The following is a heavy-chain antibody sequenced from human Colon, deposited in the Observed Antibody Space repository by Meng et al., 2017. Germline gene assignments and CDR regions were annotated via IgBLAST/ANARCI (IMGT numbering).Heavy chain of an antibody. Sequence: ASVKVSCKASGHTFSRSGVNWVRQAPGQGLEWMGWISAYNGNTKYAQTLQGRVTLTIDASTSTAYVDLRSLISDDTAVYYCARGEWFGEFDYWGQGTLVTVSS. D-gene: IGHD3-10*01. CDR2: ISAYNGNT. CDR1: GHTFSRSG. CDR3: ARGEWFGEFDY. J-gene: IGHJ4*02. V-gene: IGHV1-18*01.